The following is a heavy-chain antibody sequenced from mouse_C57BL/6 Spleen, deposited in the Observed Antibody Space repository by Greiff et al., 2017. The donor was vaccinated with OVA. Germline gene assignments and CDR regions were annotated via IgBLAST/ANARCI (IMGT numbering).Heavy chain of an antibody. D-gene: IGHD1-1*01. V-gene: IGHV1-19*01. Sequence: VHVKQSGPVLVKPGASVKMSCKASGYTFTDYYMNWVKQSHGKSLEWIGVINPYNGGTSYNQKFKGKATLTVDKSSSTAYMELNSLTSEDSAVYYCARSITTVVEGWFAYWGQGTLVTVSA. J-gene: IGHJ3*01. CDR1: GYTFTDYY. CDR2: INPYNGGT. CDR3: ARSITTVVEGWFAY.